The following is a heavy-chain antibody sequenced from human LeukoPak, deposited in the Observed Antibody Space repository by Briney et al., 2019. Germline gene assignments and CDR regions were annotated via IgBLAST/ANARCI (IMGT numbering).Heavy chain of an antibody. D-gene: IGHD3-10*01. CDR1: GGSISSSSYY. J-gene: IGHJ4*02. CDR2: IYYSGST. V-gene: IGHV4-39*07. Sequence: SETLSLTCTVSGGSISSSSYYWGWIRQPPGKGLEWIGSIYYSGSTYYNPSLKSRVTISVDTSKNQFSLKLSSVTAADTAVYYCARRPSAYYFDYWGQGTLVTVSS. CDR3: ARRPSAYYFDY.